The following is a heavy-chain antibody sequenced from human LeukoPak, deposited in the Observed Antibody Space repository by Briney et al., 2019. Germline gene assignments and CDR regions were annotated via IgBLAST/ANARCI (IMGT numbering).Heavy chain of an antibody. V-gene: IGHV4-61*02. Sequence: PSETLSLTCTVSGGSISSSSYYWGWIRQPAGKGLEWIGRIYTSGSTNYNPSLKSRVTISVDTSKNQFSLKLSSVTAADTAVYYCARVGYDYVWGSYRPAYYFDYWGQGTLVTVSS. D-gene: IGHD3-16*02. CDR2: IYTSGST. CDR3: ARVGYDYVWGSYRPAYYFDY. J-gene: IGHJ4*02. CDR1: GGSISSSSYY.